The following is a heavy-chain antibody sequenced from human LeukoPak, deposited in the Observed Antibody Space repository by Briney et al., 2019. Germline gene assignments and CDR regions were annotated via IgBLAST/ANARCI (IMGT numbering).Heavy chain of an antibody. CDR1: GFTFSSYS. CDR2: ISSSSSTI. J-gene: IGHJ4*02. D-gene: IGHD5-24*01. CDR3: ARDRMATIYYFDY. V-gene: IGHV3-48*01. Sequence: GGSLRLSCAASGFTFSSYSMNWVRQAPGKGLEWVSYISSSSSTIDYADSVKGRFTISRDNAKNSLYLQMNSLRAEARAVYYCARDRMATIYYFDYWGQGTLVTVSS.